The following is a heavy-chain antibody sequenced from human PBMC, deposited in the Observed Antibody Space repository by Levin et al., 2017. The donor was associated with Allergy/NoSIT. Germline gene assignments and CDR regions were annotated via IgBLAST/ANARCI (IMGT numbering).Heavy chain of an antibody. D-gene: IGHD1-26*01. CDR3: ARDHSGSYSAYYYGMDV. V-gene: IGHV3-11*01. CDR1: GFTFSDYY. CDR2: ISSSGSTI. Sequence: LSLTCAASGFTFSDYYMSWIRQAPGKGLEWVSYISSSGSTIYYADSVKGRFTISRDNAKNSLYLQMNSLRAEDTAVYYCARDHSGSYSAYYYGMDVWGQGTTVTVSS. J-gene: IGHJ6*02.